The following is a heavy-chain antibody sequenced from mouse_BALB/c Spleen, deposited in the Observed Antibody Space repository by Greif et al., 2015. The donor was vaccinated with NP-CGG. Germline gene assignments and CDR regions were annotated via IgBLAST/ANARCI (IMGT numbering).Heavy chain of an antibody. CDR2: ISSGGSYT. J-gene: IGHJ2*01. CDR1: GFTFSSYG. Sequence: EVKLVESGGDLVKPGGSLKLSCAASGFTFSSYGMSWARQTPDKRLEWVATISSGGSYTYYPDSVKGRFTISRDNAKNTLYLQMSSLKSEDTAMYYCARQREFDYWGQGTTLTVSS. CDR3: ARQREFDY. V-gene: IGHV5-6*01.